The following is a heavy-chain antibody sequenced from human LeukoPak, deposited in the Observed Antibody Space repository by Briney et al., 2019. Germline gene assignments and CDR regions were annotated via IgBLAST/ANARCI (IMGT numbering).Heavy chain of an antibody. Sequence: SVKVSCKASGYTFTSYGISWVRQAPGQGLEWMGGIIPIFGTANYAQKFQGRVTITADESTSTAYMELSSLRSEDTAVYYCARGHPPVGMDVWGKGTTVTVSS. J-gene: IGHJ6*04. V-gene: IGHV1-69*13. CDR1: GYTFTSYG. CDR2: IIPIFGTA. CDR3: ARGHPPVGMDV.